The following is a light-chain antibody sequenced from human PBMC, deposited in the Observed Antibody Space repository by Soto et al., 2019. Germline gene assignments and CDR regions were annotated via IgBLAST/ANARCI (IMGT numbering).Light chain of an antibody. CDR3: QKYNSAPNT. CDR2: AAS. J-gene: IGKJ2*01. CDR1: QGISNY. Sequence: DIQMTQSPSSLSASVGDRVTITCRASQGISNYLAWYQQKPGKVPKLLIYAASTLQSVVPSRFSGSGSGTDFTLTISSLQPEDVATSYCQKYNSAPNTFGQGNKLEIK. V-gene: IGKV1-27*01.